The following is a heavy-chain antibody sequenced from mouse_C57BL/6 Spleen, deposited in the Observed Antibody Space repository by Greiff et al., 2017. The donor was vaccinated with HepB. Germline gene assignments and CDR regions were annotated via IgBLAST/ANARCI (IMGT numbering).Heavy chain of an antibody. J-gene: IGHJ3*01. CDR1: GYTFTSYW. V-gene: IGHV1-69*01. D-gene: IGHD2-13*01. CDR2: IDPSDSYT. CDR3: ARYGDYPCAY. Sequence: QVQLQQPGAELVMPGASVKLSCKASGYTFTSYWMHWVKQRPGQGLEWIGEIDPSDSYTNYNQKFKGKSTLTVDKSSSTAYMQLSSLTSEDSAVYYCARYGDYPCAYWGQGTLVTVSA.